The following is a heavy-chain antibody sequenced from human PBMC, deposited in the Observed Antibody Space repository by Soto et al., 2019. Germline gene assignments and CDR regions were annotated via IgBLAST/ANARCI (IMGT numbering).Heavy chain of an antibody. CDR3: VRVSFCSGASCYSGCFDY. CDR1: GFTFSNYW. J-gene: IGHJ4*02. V-gene: IGHV3-7*01. Sequence: GGSLRLSCAASGFTFSNYWMSWVRQAPGKGLEWVANIKEDGSEIHYVDSVKGRFTVSRDNTKKSMYLQMNSLRAEDTAVYYCVRVSFCSGASCYSGCFDYWGQGTLVTVSS. CDR2: IKEDGSEI. D-gene: IGHD2-15*01.